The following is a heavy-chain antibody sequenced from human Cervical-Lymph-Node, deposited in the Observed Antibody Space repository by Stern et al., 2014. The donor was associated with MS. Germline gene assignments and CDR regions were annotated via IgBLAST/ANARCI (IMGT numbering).Heavy chain of an antibody. Sequence: VQLVQSGAEVKKPGSSVKVSCKASGVTFSTYTINWVRQTPGQGLEWMGGIIPAFNTTSYAQKFQGKITITADASTNKAYMELSSLRSEDTAVYYCAGEMATNLFDYWGQGTLVTVSS. CDR3: AGEMATNLFDY. D-gene: IGHD5-24*01. J-gene: IGHJ4*02. CDR1: GVTFSTYT. V-gene: IGHV1-69*01. CDR2: IIPAFNTT.